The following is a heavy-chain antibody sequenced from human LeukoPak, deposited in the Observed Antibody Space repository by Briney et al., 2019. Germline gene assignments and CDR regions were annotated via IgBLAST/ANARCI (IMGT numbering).Heavy chain of an antibody. CDR1: GFTFSSYA. CDR2: ISYDGSNK. J-gene: IGHJ4*02. CDR3: ARGTRGAFDY. Sequence: PGGSLRLSCAASGFTFSSYAMHWVRQAPGKGLEWVAVISYDGSNKYYADSVKGRFTISRDNSKNTLYLQMNSLRAEDTAIYYCARGTRGAFDYWGQGTLVTVSS. D-gene: IGHD4/OR15-4a*01. V-gene: IGHV3-30*07.